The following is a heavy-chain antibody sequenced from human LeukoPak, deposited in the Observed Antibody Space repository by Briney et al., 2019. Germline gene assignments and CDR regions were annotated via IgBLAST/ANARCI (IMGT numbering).Heavy chain of an antibody. J-gene: IGHJ6*02. CDR1: GFAFSSYW. D-gene: IGHD6-13*01. CDR3: AKGLPLAAAGDYYDNGMDV. CDR2: INSDGSST. Sequence: GGSLRPSCAASGFAFSSYWMHWVRQAPGKGLVWVSRINSDGSSTSYADSVKGRFTISRDNAKNTLFLQMNSLRADDTALYHCAKGLPLAAAGDYYDNGMDVWGQGTTVTVSS. V-gene: IGHV3-74*01.